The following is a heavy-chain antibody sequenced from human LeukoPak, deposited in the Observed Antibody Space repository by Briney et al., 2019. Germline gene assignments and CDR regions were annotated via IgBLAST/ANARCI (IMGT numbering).Heavy chain of an antibody. J-gene: IGHJ4*02. Sequence: GRSLRLSCAASGFTFSSYGMRWVRQAPGKGLEWVAVIWYDGSNKYYADSVKGRFTISRDNSKNTLYLQMNSLRAEDTAVYYCARNQDGYNGYFDYWGQGTLVTVSS. V-gene: IGHV3-33*01. CDR3: ARNQDGYNGYFDY. CDR2: IWYDGSNK. CDR1: GFTFSSYG. D-gene: IGHD5-12*01.